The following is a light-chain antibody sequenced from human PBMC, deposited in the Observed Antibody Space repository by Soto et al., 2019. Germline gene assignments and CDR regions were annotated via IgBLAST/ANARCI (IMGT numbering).Light chain of an antibody. CDR3: QQTYSTPYT. V-gene: IGKV1-39*01. CDR1: QIISNS. J-gene: IGKJ2*01. Sequence: DIQMTQSPSSLSAYVGERVTFNCRTSQIISNSFNWYQQKPGKAPKLLIYAASTLQSGVPSRFSGSGSGTDFTLTITSLQPEDVATYDCQQTYSTPYTFGQGTKLEIK. CDR2: AAS.